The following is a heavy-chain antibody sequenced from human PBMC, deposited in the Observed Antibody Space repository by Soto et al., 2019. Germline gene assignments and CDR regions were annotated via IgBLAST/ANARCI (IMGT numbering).Heavy chain of an antibody. CDR3: ARGTSGPPQAMVTPFDY. CDR2: ISSSSSTI. D-gene: IGHD5-18*01. J-gene: IGHJ4*02. Sequence: EVQLVESGGGLVQPGGSLRLSCAASGFTFTSYSMNWVRQAPGKGLEWVSYISSSSSTIYYADSVKGRFTISRDNAKNSLYLQMNSLRDEDTAVYYCARGTSGPPQAMVTPFDYWGQGTLVTVSS. V-gene: IGHV3-48*02. CDR1: GFTFTSYS.